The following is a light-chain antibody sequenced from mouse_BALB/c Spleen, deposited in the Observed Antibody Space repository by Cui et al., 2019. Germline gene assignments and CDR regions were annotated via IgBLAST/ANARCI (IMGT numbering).Light chain of an antibody. J-gene: IGKJ2*01. Sequence: DIQMTQSPASLSASVGETVTITCRASGNIHNYLVWYQQKQGKSPQVLVYNAKTLADGVPSRFSGSGSGTEYSLKINSLQPEDFGSYYCQHFWSSPDMYTFGGGTKLEIK. V-gene: IGKV12-41*01. CDR3: QHFWSSPDMYT. CDR1: GNIHNY. CDR2: NAK.